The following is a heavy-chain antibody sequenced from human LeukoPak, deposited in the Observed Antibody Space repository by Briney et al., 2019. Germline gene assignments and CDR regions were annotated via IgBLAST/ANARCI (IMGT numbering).Heavy chain of an antibody. CDR2: IYYSGST. CDR3: AKTLGVVTGLAFVRFGMAV. J-gene: IGHJ6*01. V-gene: IGHV4-59*08. D-gene: IGHD2-21*02. CDR1: GGSISSYY. Sequence: SETLSLTCTVSGGSISSYYWSWIRQPPGKGLEWGGYIYYSGSTNYNPSLKSRVTISVDTSKNQFSLKLSSVTAADTGVYYCAKTLGVVTGLAFVRFGMAVWGQGTTVTVSS.